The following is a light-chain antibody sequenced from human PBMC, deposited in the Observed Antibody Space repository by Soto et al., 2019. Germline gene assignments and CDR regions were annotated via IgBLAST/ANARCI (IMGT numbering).Light chain of an antibody. J-gene: IGLJ2*01. V-gene: IGLV4-69*01. CDR2: LNSDGSH. Sequence: QFVLTQSPSASASLGASVKLTCTLSSGHSSYAIAWHQQQPEKGPRYLMKLNSDGSHSKGDGIPDRFSGSSSGAERYLTISSLQSEDEADYYCQTWGTGIHRVFGGGTKLTVL. CDR3: QTWGTGIHRV. CDR1: SGHSSYA.